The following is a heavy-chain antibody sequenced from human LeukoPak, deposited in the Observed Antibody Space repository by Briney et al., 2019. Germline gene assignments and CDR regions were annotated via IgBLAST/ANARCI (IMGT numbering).Heavy chain of an antibody. CDR2: ISDTGNT. J-gene: IGHJ4*02. D-gene: IGHD3-3*02. CDR3: AKAPVTIFRGAFCSPFDS. V-gene: IGHV3-23*01. CDR1: GFTLSSYA. Sequence: GGSLRLSCAASGFTLSSYAMSWVRQAPGKGLEWVSAISDTGNTYHADSVKGRFTISRDSSKNTLFLQMNRLRPEDAAVYYCAKAPVTIFRGAFCSPFDSWGLETLVTVSS.